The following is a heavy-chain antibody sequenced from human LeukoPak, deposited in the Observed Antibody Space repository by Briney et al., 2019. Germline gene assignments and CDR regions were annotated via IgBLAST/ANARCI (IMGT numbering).Heavy chain of an antibody. CDR3: ARQRVGYYFSGGHYFDY. Sequence: PSETLSLTCAVYGGSFSGYYWSWIRQPPGKGLEWIGEINHSGSTNYNPSLKSRVTISVDTSKNQFSLRRSSVTAADTAVYYCARQRVGYYFSGGHYFDYWGQGTLVTVSS. J-gene: IGHJ4*02. CDR2: INHSGST. V-gene: IGHV4-34*01. D-gene: IGHD3-22*01. CDR1: GGSFSGYY.